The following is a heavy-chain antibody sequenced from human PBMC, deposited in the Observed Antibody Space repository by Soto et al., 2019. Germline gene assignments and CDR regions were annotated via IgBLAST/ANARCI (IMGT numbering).Heavy chain of an antibody. CDR3: ARLHGTKRTNYYYGMDV. Sequence: SETLSLTCTVSGGSVSSYYWSWIRQPPGKGLEWIGYIYYSGSTNYNPSLKSRVTISVDTSKNQFSLKLSSVTAADTAVYYCARLHGTKRTNYYYGMDVWGQGTTVTVSS. V-gene: IGHV4-59*02. J-gene: IGHJ6*02. CDR2: IYYSGST. D-gene: IGHD2-8*01. CDR1: GGSVSSYY.